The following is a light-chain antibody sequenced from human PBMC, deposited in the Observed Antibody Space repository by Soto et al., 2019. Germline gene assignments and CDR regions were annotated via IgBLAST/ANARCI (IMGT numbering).Light chain of an antibody. CDR2: WAS. CDR1: QNVLYSSINQNY. CDR3: QQYYSTPRT. J-gene: IGKJ1*01. Sequence: EMLMTQSPDSLPVSLGERATINCKSSQNVLYSSINQNYLAWYQRKPGQPPKLLIYWASTRESGVPDRFSGSGSGTDFTLTISSLQAEDVAVYYCQQYYSTPRTFGQGTKVDIK. V-gene: IGKV4-1*01.